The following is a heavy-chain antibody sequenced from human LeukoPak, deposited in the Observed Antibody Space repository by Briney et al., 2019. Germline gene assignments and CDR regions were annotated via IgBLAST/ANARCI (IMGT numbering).Heavy chain of an antibody. J-gene: IGHJ4*02. V-gene: IGHV1-2*02. CDR2: INLNSRGT. CDR3: ARDVAYYFDY. Sequence: ASVKVSCKASGYTFTDYYMHWVRQAPGQGLEWMGWINLNSRGTNYAQKFQGRVTMTRDTSISTAYMELSRLRSDDTAVYYCARDVAYYFDYWGQGTLVTVSS. CDR1: GYTFTDYY.